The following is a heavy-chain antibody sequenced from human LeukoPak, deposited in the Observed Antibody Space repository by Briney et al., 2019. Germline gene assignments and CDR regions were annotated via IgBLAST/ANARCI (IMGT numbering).Heavy chain of an antibody. CDR1: GFTFSSYA. Sequence: GGSLRLSCAASGFTFSSYAMSGVGQAPGKGREGVSGISGCGDRTYYATSVKGRFPISRDNSKNTLYLQINRLRAQDPAVYYCVKEAPRALAFDIWRQGTMVTVSS. J-gene: IGHJ3*02. V-gene: IGHV3-23*01. CDR2: ISGCGDRT. CDR3: VKEAPRALAFDI.